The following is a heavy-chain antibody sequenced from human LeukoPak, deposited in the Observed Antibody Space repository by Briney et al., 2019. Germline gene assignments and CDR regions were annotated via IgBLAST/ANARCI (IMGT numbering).Heavy chain of an antibody. Sequence: GGSLRLSCAASGFTFSSYWMSWVRQAPGKGLEWVANIKQDGSEKYYLDSVRGRFTISRDNAKNLLYLEGNSLRGDDTAVYFCARDKTAAGFFLYHYGKDAWGQGTTVSVSS. V-gene: IGHV3-7*01. D-gene: IGHD2-21*02. CDR1: GFTFSSYW. J-gene: IGHJ6*02. CDR3: ARDKTAAGFFLYHYGKDA. CDR2: IKQDGSEK.